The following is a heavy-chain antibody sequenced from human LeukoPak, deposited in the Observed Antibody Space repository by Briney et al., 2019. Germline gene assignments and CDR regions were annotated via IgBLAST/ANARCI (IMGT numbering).Heavy chain of an antibody. CDR3: ARDSRGFMITFGGVIAPGVNDAFDI. D-gene: IGHD3-16*02. CDR2: ISSSSSYI. J-gene: IGHJ3*02. Sequence: GGSLRLSCAASGFTFSSYSMNWVRQAPGKGLEWVSSISSSSSYIYYADSVKGRFTISRDNAKNSLYLQMNSPRAEDTAVYYCARDSRGFMITFGGVIAPGVNDAFDIWGQGTMVTVSS. CDR1: GFTFSSYS. V-gene: IGHV3-21*01.